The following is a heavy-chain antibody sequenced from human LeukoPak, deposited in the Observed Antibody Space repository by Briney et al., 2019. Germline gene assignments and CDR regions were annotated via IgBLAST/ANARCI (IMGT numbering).Heavy chain of an antibody. V-gene: IGHV4-39*07. CDR1: GGSISSSSYY. CDR2: IYYSGST. D-gene: IGHD3-22*01. J-gene: IGHJ3*02. CDR3: ARPDSSGYSVAFDI. Sequence: SETLSLTCTVSGGSISSSSYYWGWIRQPPGKGLEWIGSIYYSGSTYYNPSLKNRVTISVDTSKNQFSLKLSSVTAADTAVYYCARPDSSGYSVAFDIWGQGTMVTVSS.